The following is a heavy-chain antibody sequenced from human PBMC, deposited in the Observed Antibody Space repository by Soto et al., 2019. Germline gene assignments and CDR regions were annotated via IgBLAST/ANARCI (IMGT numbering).Heavy chain of an antibody. CDR2: MSPYTGVG. Sequence: GASVKVSCKASGYIFTDHYIHWVRQAPGQGLEWVGWMSPYTGVGKYAEKFQGRVTMSRDTSISTAYMELSSLRSDDTAVYYCAKDAERNWFDTWGQGTLVTVSS. CDR3: AKDAERNWFDT. J-gene: IGHJ5*02. CDR1: GYIFTDHY. V-gene: IGHV1-2*02.